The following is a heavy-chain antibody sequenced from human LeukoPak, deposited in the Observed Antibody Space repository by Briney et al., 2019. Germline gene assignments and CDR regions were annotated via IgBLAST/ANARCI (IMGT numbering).Heavy chain of an antibody. CDR2: IHDSGST. J-gene: IGHJ5*02. D-gene: IGHD3-10*01. V-gene: IGHV4-30-4*01. CDR1: GGSISSGDYH. CDR3: ARGFGSGNYYYGWFDP. Sequence: SQTQSLTCTVSGGSISSGDYHWNWIRQPPGKDLEWIGFIHDSGSTLYNPSLKSRIIISRDVARNQFSLQLTSVTAADTAVYYCARGFGSGNYYYGWFDPSDQGALVTVSS.